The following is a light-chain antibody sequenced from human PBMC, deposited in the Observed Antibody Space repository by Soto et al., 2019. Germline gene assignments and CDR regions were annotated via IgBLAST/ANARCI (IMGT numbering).Light chain of an antibody. Sequence: IVLTQSPGTLSLSPGERATLSCRASQSVTTQLAWYQQKPGQAPRLIIHGASSRATGVPDRITGSGSGTDFPLSISRLEPEDFAVYYCQQYGGSTRTFGQGTKVDIK. CDR2: GAS. V-gene: IGKV3-20*01. CDR1: QSVTTQ. J-gene: IGKJ1*01. CDR3: QQYGGSTRT.